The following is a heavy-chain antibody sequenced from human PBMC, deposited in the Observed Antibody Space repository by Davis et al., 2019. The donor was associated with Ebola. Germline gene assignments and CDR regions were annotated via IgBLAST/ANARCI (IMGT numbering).Heavy chain of an antibody. D-gene: IGHD6-19*01. V-gene: IGHV3-73*01. CDR3: TSSAVAGTYDY. Sequence: GESLKISCVASGFTFSTYWMHWVRQASGKGLEWVGRIRSKANSYATAYAASVKGRFTISRDDSKNTAYLQMNSLKTEDTAVYYCTSSAVAGTYDYWGQGTLVTVSS. CDR2: IRSKANSYAT. J-gene: IGHJ4*02. CDR1: GFTFSTYW.